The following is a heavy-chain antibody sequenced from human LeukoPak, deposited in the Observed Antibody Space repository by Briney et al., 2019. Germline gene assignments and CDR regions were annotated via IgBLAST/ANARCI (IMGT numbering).Heavy chain of an antibody. V-gene: IGHV4-59*08. CDR1: GDSIRSSY. J-gene: IGHJ5*02. CDR3: ARHLGFCSTSRCYSWFDP. D-gene: IGHD2-2*02. CDR2: IYHSGSG. Sequence: SETLSLTCTVSGDSIRSSYWSWIRQPPGKGLEWIGYIYHSGSGNYNPSLKSRVTMSVDTSKSQFSLNPRSVTAADTAIYYCARHLGFCSTSRCYSWFDPWGQGTLVTVSS.